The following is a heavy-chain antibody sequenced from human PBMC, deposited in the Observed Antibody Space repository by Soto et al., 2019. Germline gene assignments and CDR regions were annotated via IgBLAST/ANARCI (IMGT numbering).Heavy chain of an antibody. J-gene: IGHJ6*02. CDR3: ARDRIQLWSRHYYYYYGMDV. CDR2: ISSSGSTI. Sequence: EVQLVESGGGLVQPGGSLRLSCAASGFTFSSYEMNWVRQAPGKGLEWVSYISSSGSTIYYADSVKGRFTISRDNANNPLYLQMNSLRAEDTAVYYCARDRIQLWSRHYYYYYGMDVWGQGTTVTVSS. D-gene: IGHD5-18*01. CDR1: GFTFSSYE. V-gene: IGHV3-48*03.